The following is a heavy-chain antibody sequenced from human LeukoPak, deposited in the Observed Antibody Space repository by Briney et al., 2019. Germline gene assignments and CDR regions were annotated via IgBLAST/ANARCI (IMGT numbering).Heavy chain of an antibody. CDR2: IWYDGSNK. D-gene: IGHD3-22*01. J-gene: IGHJ4*02. Sequence: GGSLRLSCAASGFTFSSYGMHWVRQAPGKGLEWVAVIWYDGSNKYYADSVKGRFTISRDNSKNTLYLQMNSLRAEDTAVYYCTRDVSSGYPHHFDYWGQGTLVTVSS. CDR3: TRDVSSGYPHHFDY. V-gene: IGHV3-33*01. CDR1: GFTFSSYG.